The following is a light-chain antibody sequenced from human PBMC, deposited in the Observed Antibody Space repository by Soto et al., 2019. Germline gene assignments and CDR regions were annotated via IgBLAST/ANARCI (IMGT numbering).Light chain of an antibody. CDR3: HQYDNSPRT. CDR1: QTINNN. CDR2: GAS. V-gene: IGKV3D-15*01. J-gene: IGKJ1*01. Sequence: VMTQAPATLSVSPGERATLSCRASQTINNNVAWYQLKDGQVPRLVIYGASTRATGVPDRFSGSGSGTHFTLTISRLEPEDFAVYYCHQYDNSPRTFGQGTKVDI.